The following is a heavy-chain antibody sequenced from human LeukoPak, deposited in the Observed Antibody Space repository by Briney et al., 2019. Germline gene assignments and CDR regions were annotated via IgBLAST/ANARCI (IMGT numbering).Heavy chain of an antibody. D-gene: IGHD6-19*01. CDR2: IYSGGST. V-gene: IGHV3-66*01. J-gene: IGHJ6*02. CDR3: ASSGIAVAGTVYYYGMDV. CDR1: GFTVSSNY. Sequence: GGSLRLSCAASGFTVSSNYMSWVRQAPGKGLEWVSVIYSGGSTYFADSVKGRFTISRDNSKNTLYLQMNSLRAEDTAVYYCASSGIAVAGTVYYYGMDVWGQGTTVSVPS.